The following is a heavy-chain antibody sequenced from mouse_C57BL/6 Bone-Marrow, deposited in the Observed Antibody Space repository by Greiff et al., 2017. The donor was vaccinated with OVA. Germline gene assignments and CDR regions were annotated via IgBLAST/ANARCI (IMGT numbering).Heavy chain of an antibody. Sequence: QVQLQQSGAELVRPGASVTLSRKASGYTFTDYEMHWVKQTPVHGLEWIGAIDPETGGTAYNQKFKGKAILTADKSSSTAYMELRSLTSEDSAVYYCTTYYSNSWYFDVWGTGTTVTVSS. CDR3: TTYYSNSWYFDV. J-gene: IGHJ1*03. D-gene: IGHD2-5*01. V-gene: IGHV1-15*01. CDR1: GYTFTDYE. CDR2: IDPETGGT.